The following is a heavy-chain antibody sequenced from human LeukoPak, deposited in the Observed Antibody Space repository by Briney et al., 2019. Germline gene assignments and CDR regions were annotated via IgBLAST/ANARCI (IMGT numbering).Heavy chain of an antibody. CDR1: GFTFSSYA. J-gene: IGHJ4*02. D-gene: IGHD2-2*01. V-gene: IGHV3-30*04. CDR3: ARAGSTSCYSSAGY. Sequence: GGSLRLSCAASGFTFSSYAMHWVRQAPGKGLEWVAVISYDGSNKYYADSVKGRFTISRGNSKNTLYLQMNSLRAEDTAVYYCARAGSTSCYSSAGYWGQGTLVTVSS. CDR2: ISYDGSNK.